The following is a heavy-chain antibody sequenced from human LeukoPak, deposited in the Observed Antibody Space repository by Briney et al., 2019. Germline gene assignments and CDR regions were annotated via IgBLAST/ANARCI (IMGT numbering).Heavy chain of an antibody. V-gene: IGHV4-39*01. CDR3: ARILTTFDS. CDR2: FYYIGGT. Sequence: SETPSLTCTVSRGSISSSSYYWGWIRQPPGKRLEWIGSFYYIGGTYYNLSLEGRVSISADSSKNQFSLKLTSVTAADTALYYCARILTTFDSWGQGTLVTVSS. J-gene: IGHJ4*02. D-gene: IGHD4-11*01. CDR1: RGSISSSSYY.